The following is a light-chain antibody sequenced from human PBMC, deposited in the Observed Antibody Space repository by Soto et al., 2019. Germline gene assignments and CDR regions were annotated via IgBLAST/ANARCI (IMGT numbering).Light chain of an antibody. V-gene: IGKV3-20*01. J-gene: IGKJ4*01. CDR3: QQYGSSPRT. Sequence: TVLTQSPCTLSLSPGERATLSCRASQGVSSSYLAWYQQKPGQAPRLLIYGPSSRYTGIPARFSGSGSGTDFTLTISRLEPEDVAVYYCQQYGSSPRTFGRGTKVDIK. CDR1: QGVSSSY. CDR2: GPS.